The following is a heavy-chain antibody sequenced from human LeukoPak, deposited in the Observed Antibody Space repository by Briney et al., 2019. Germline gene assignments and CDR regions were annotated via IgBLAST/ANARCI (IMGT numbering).Heavy chain of an antibody. Sequence: GGSLRLSCAASGFTFSSYAMHWVRQAPGKGLEWVAVISYDGSNKYYADSVKGRFTISRDNSKNTLYLQMNRLRAEDTAVYYCLTAPGYWGQGTLVTVSS. CDR2: ISYDGSNK. CDR3: LTAPGY. CDR1: GFTFSSYA. J-gene: IGHJ4*02. D-gene: IGHD3-9*01. V-gene: IGHV3-30-3*01.